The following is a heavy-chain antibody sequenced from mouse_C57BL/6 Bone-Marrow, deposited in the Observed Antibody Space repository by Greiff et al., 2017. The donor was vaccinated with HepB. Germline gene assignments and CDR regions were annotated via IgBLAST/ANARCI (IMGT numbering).Heavy chain of an antibody. CDR1: GYTFTSYW. CDR2: IDPNSGGT. CDR3: ARDGITTVVEAYYYAMDY. J-gene: IGHJ4*01. Sequence: VQLQQSGAELVKPGASVKLSCKASGYTFTSYWMHWVKQRPGRGLEWIGRIDPNSGGTKYNEKFKSKATLTVDKPSSTAYMQLSSLTSEDSAVYYCARDGITTVVEAYYYAMDYWGQGTSVTVSS. V-gene: IGHV1-72*01. D-gene: IGHD1-1*01.